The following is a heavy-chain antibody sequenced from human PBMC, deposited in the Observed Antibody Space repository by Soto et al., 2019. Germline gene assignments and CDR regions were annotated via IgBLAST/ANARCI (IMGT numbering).Heavy chain of an antibody. J-gene: IGHJ4*02. CDR3: AKGRDYDDSYFDY. D-gene: IGHD4-17*01. Sequence: EVQLLESGGGLVQPGGSLRLSCAVSGFTFSSYAMSWVRQAPGKGLEWVSIISGGGGSTYYADSVRGRFIISRDNFSTTLSLQMSRLRAEDTAVYYCAKGRDYDDSYFDYWGQGPLVTVSS. CDR2: ISGGGGST. V-gene: IGHV3-23*01. CDR1: GFTFSSYA.